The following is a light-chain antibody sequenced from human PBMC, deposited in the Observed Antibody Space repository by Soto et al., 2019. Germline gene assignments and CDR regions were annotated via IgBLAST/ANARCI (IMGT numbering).Light chain of an antibody. CDR2: EVT. CDR1: SSDIGGYNY. J-gene: IGLJ2*01. V-gene: IGLV2-8*01. Sequence: QSALTQPPSASGSPGQSVTISCTGTSSDIGGYNYVSWYQQHPGKAPKLMIYEVTKRPSGVPDRFSGSKSGNTASLTVSGQQAEDEAYYYCSSYAGRKQVFGGGTKLTVL. CDR3: SSYAGRKQV.